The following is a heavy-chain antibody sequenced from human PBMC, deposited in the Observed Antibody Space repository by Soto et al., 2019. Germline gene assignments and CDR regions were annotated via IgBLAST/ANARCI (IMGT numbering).Heavy chain of an antibody. CDR1: GFTFSSYG. V-gene: IGHV3-33*01. CDR2: IWYDGSNK. J-gene: IGHJ4*02. CDR3: ASGRDYGIFDY. D-gene: IGHD4-17*01. Sequence: PVGSLRLSCAASGFTFSSYGMHRVRQAPGKGLEWVAVIWYDGSNKYYADSVKGRFTISRDNSKNTLYLQMNSLRAEDTAVYYCASGRDYGIFDYWGQGTLVTVSS.